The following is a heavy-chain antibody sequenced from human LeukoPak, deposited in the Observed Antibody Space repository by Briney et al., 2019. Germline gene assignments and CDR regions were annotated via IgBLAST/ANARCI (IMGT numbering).Heavy chain of an antibody. V-gene: IGHV3-7*01. D-gene: IGHD6-13*01. CDR1: GFSPTTYW. CDR2: IKQDGSAK. Sequence: GGSLRLSCVASGFSPTTYWMSWVRQAPGKGLEWVANIKQDGSAKYYVDSVKGRFTISRDNARNSLYLQMNSLRAEDTAVYYCAKEEEAAAGSDAFDIWGQGTMVTVSS. J-gene: IGHJ3*02. CDR3: AKEEEAAAGSDAFDI.